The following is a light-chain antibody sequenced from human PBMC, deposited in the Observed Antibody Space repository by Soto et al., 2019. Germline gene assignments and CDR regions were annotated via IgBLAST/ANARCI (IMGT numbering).Light chain of an antibody. CDR1: QSISNW. J-gene: IGKJ1*01. V-gene: IGKV1-5*01. Sequence: DIQMTQSPSTLSPSVGDRVTITCRASQSISNWLAWYQQKPGKAPKLLIYGASSLESGVPSRFSGSGSGTEFTLPISSLQPEDFDTYYCQQYNSYSWTFGQGTKVEVK. CDR3: QQYNSYSWT. CDR2: GAS.